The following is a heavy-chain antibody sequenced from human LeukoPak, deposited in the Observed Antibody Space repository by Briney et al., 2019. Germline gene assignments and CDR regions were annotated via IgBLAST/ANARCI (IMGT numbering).Heavy chain of an antibody. J-gene: IGHJ4*02. D-gene: IGHD6-19*01. CDR1: GGSISSSSYY. CDR2: IYYSGTT. CDR3: ARGQLAGYSSCWLDY. V-gene: IGHV4-39*01. Sequence: SETLSLTCTVSGGSISSSSYYWGWIRQAPGTGREWVGCIYYSGTTYYTPSLKRRLTISVATSKNQFSLKLSSVTAADTAVYYCARGQLAGYSSCWLDYWGQGTLVTVSS.